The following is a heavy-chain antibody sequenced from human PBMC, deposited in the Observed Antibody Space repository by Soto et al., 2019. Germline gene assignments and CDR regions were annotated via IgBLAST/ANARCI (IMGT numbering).Heavy chain of an antibody. V-gene: IGHV3-66*01. CDR2: IKSGGTT. Sequence: PGGSLRLSCAASGFTVSSKYMTWVRQAPGKGLEWVSLIKSGGTTYYADSMKGRFTISRDTSENTLQLQMDSLRVEDTAVYYCLSDVVLCDVGRFYGISLDVRVKWTTVTFSS. J-gene: IGHJ6*03. CDR1: GFTVSSKY. D-gene: IGHD4-17*01. CDR3: LSDVVLCDVGRFYGISLDV.